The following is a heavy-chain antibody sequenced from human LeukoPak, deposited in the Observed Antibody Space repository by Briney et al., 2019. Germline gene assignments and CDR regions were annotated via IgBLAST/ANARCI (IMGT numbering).Heavy chain of an antibody. V-gene: IGHV3-23*01. CDR1: GTTFTTCA. CDR2: IRDSGVVT. Sequence: PGASLRLSCVASGTTFTTCAMSWVRQIPGKGLEWVSSIRDSGVVTHYADSVQGRFTISRDNSKNTLYLHMDNLRVADTAVYYCATTYIYNGIPGWFDPWGQGTQVTVSS. D-gene: IGHD1-14*01. CDR3: ATTYIYNGIPGWFDP. J-gene: IGHJ5*02.